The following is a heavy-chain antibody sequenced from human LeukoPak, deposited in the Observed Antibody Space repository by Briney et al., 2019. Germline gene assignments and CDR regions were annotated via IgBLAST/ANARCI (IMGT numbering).Heavy chain of an antibody. CDR2: ISWNSGSI. V-gene: IGHV3-9*01. J-gene: IGHJ5*02. CDR3: AKGITGTTSPNWFDP. D-gene: IGHD1-20*01. Sequence: TGGSLRLSCAASGFTFDDYAMHWVRQAPGKGLEWVSGISWNSGSIGYADSVKGRFTISRDNAKNSLYLQMNSLRAEDTALYYCAKGITGTTSPNWFDPWGQGTQVTVSS. CDR1: GFTFDDYA.